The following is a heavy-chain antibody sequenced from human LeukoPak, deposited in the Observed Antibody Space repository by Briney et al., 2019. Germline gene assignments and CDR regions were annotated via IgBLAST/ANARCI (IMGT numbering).Heavy chain of an antibody. D-gene: IGHD3-22*01. V-gene: IGHV1-18*01. CDR2: ISAYNGNT. J-gene: IGHJ4*01. Sequence: ASVKVSCKASGYTFTSYGISWVRQAPGQGLEWMGWISAYNGNTNYAQKLQGRVTMATDTPTSTAYMELRSLRSDDTAVYYCARERETLNLYDSSGYSYPYWSHCSPVTISS. CDR1: GYTFTSYG. CDR3: ARERETLNLYDSSGYSYPY.